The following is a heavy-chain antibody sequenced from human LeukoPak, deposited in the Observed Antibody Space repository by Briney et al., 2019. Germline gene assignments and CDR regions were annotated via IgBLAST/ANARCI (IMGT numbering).Heavy chain of an antibody. J-gene: IGHJ4*02. CDR3: ARDLYDILTGYYNYFDY. CDR1: GYTFTSYY. V-gene: IGHV1-46*01. CDR2: INPSGGST. D-gene: IGHD3-9*01. Sequence: ASVKVSCKASGYTFTSYYMHWVRQAPGQGLEWMGIINPSGGSTSYAQKFQGRVTMTRDTSTNTVYMELSSLRSEDTAVYYCARDLYDILTGYYNYFDYWGQGTLVTVSS.